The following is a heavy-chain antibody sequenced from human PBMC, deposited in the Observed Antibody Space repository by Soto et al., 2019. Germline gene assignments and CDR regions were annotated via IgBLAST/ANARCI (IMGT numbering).Heavy chain of an antibody. CDR2: INSGDTS. D-gene: IGHD3-10*01. J-gene: IGHJ5*02. CDR3: ARDYYGSGGRFDP. Sequence: PVGSLRLSCAASGFIVSSSYMIWVRQAPGKGLEWVSLINSGDTSYYADSVKGRFTISRDESKNTLYLQMNSLRVEDTAVYYCARDYYGSGGRFDPWGQGTLVTVSS. CDR1: GFIVSSSY. V-gene: IGHV3-53*01.